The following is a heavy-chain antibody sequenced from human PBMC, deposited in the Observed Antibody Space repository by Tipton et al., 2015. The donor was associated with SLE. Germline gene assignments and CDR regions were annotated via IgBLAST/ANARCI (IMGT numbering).Heavy chain of an antibody. CDR2: ISYSGST. Sequence: TLSLTCTVSGGSINNYYWTWIRQPPGKGLEWIGYISYSGSTNYNPSLKSRLTISVDTSKNQFSLRLNSVTAADTAVYYCARDPNFGDPGTFAYWGQGTLVTVSS. V-gene: IGHV4-59*01. CDR1: GGSINNYY. CDR3: ARDPNFGDPGTFAY. D-gene: IGHD4-17*01. J-gene: IGHJ4*02.